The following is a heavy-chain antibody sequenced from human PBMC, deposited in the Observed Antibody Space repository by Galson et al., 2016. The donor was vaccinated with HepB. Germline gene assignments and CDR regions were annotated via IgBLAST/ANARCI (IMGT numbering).Heavy chain of an antibody. Sequence: SLRLSCAASGFTFSSYAMNWVRQAPGKGLEWVSALSGSGGNTYHADSVNGRFTISRDNSKNTLHLQMNSLRSEDTAVYYCAKNDILAGYSAFDYWGQGTLVTVSS. CDR3: AKNDILAGYSAFDY. V-gene: IGHV3-23*01. CDR2: LSGSGGNT. J-gene: IGHJ4*02. D-gene: IGHD3-9*01. CDR1: GFTFSSYA.